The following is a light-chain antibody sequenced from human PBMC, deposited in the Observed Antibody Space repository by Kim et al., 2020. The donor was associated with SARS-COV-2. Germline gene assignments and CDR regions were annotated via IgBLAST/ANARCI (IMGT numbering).Light chain of an antibody. CDR1: QSVSGL. Sequence: ASVGDRVSITCRASQSVSGLLAWYQQKPGRAPKVLIYDAFTLESGVPSRFSGSGSGTEFTLTISSLQRDDFATYYCQQYDNYPWTFGQGTKVDIK. V-gene: IGKV1-5*01. CDR2: DAF. CDR3: QQYDNYPWT. J-gene: IGKJ1*01.